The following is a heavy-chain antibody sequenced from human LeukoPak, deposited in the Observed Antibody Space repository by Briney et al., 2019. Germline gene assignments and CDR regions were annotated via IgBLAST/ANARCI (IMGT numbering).Heavy chain of an antibody. Sequence: GGSLRLSCAASGFTFSSCAMSWVRQAPGTGLEWVSVISGSGGSTYYADSVKGRFTISRDNSKNTLYLQMNSLRAEDTAVYYCAKPNRGAYYYYMDVWGKGTTVTVSS. CDR3: AKPNRGAYYYYMDV. CDR1: GFTFSSCA. V-gene: IGHV3-23*01. D-gene: IGHD1-14*01. J-gene: IGHJ6*03. CDR2: ISGSGGST.